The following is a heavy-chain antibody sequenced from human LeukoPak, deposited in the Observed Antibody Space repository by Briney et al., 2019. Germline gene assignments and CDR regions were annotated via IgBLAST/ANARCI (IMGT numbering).Heavy chain of an antibody. CDR3: AKVGATWPPLAGYLKSPFDY. CDR2: ISGSGGST. V-gene: IGHV3-23*01. CDR1: GFTFSSYA. D-gene: IGHD6-19*01. Sequence: PGGSLRLSCAASGFTFSSYAMSWVRQAPGKGLEWVSAISGSGGSTYYADSVKGRFTISRDNSKNTLYLQMNSLRAEDTAVYYCAKVGATWPPLAGYLKSPFDYWGQGTLVTVSS. J-gene: IGHJ4*02.